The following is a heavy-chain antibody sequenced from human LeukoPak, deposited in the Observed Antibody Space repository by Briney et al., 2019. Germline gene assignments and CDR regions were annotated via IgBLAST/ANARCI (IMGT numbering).Heavy chain of an antibody. D-gene: IGHD1-20*01. V-gene: IGHV4-4*07. CDR2: FYARGNT. J-gene: IGHJ3*02. CDR1: GGSISRYY. CDR3: ARELITKADAFDI. Sequence: SETLSLTCTVSGGSISRYYGSWIRQPAGEGLEWIGRFYARGNTNYNPSLKSRVTMSVDTSKNQLSLKLTSVTAADTAVYYCARELITKADAFDIWGQGTMVTVSS.